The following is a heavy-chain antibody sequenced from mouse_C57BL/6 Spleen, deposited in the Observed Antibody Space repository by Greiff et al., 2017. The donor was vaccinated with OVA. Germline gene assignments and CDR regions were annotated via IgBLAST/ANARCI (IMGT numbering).Heavy chain of an antibody. J-gene: IGHJ4*01. CDR3: ARGLLDAMDY. D-gene: IGHD2-3*01. V-gene: IGHV1-80*01. Sequence: QVQLKESGAELVKPGASVKISCKASGYAFSSYWMNWVKQRPGKGLEWIGQIYPGDGDTNYNGKFKGKATLTADKSSSTAYMQLSSLTSEDSAVYFCARGLLDAMDYWGQGTSVTVSS. CDR1: GYAFSSYW. CDR2: IYPGDGDT.